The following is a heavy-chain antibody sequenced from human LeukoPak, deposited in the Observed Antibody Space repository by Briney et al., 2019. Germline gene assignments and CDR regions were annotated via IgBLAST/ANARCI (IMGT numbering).Heavy chain of an antibody. Sequence: GGSLRLSCAASGFTFSSYSMNWVRQAPGKGLEWVSVIYSGGSTYYADSVKGRFTISRDNSKNTLYLQMNSLRAEDTAVYYCARGLWFDPWGQGTLVTVSS. J-gene: IGHJ5*02. V-gene: IGHV3-53*01. CDR1: GFTFSSYS. CDR2: IYSGGST. CDR3: ARGLWFDP.